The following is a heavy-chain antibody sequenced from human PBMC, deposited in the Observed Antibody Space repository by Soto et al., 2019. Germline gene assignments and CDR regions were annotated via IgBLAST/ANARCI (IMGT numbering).Heavy chain of an antibody. V-gene: IGHV4-34*01. CDR3: ARATPAYCGGDCVLDAFDI. Sequence: PSETLSLTCAVYGGSFSGYYWSWIRQPPGKGLEWIGEINHSGSTNYNPSLKSRVTISVGTSKNQFSLKLSSVTAADTAVYYCARATPAYCGGDCVLDAFDIWGQGTMVTVSS. J-gene: IGHJ3*02. CDR2: INHSGST. CDR1: GGSFSGYY. D-gene: IGHD2-21*01.